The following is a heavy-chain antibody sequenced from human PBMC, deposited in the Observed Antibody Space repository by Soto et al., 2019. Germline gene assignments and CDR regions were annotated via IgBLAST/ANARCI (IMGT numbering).Heavy chain of an antibody. CDR3: ARHVVPAANYFAY. D-gene: IGHD2-2*01. Sequence: NPSDTLSLTCTVSGGSISSYYWSWIRQPPGKGLEWIGYIYYSGSTNYNPSLKSRVTISVDTSKNQFSLKLSSVTVADTAVYYCARHVVPAANYFAYWGQGTLVTDS. J-gene: IGHJ4*02. CDR1: GGSISSYY. V-gene: IGHV4-59*08. CDR2: IYYSGST.